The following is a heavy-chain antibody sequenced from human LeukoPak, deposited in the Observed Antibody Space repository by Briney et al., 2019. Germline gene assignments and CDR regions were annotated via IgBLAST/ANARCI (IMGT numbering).Heavy chain of an antibody. D-gene: IGHD2-2*02. Sequence: PSETLSLTCTVSGYSFDSGYYWGWIRQPPGKGLGWIANIYYSGSTSYNPSLKSRVTVSIDTSKNKFSLKLYSVSAADTALYYCARLYCISTSCYTIDYWGQGTLVTVS. CDR3: ARLYCISTSCYTIDY. CDR1: GYSFDSGYY. CDR2: IYYSGST. J-gene: IGHJ4*02. V-gene: IGHV4-38-2*02.